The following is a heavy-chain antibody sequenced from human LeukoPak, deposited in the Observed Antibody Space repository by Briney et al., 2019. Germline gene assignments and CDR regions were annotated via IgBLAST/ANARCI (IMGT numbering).Heavy chain of an antibody. Sequence: GGSLRLSCAASGFTFSDYYMSWIRQAPGKGLKWVSYISSGSTYTNYADSVKGRFTISRDNAKNSLYLQMNSLRAEDTAVYYCARVEAGGYFDYWGQGTLVTVSS. V-gene: IGHV3-11*06. CDR2: ISSGSTYT. CDR1: GFTFSDYY. D-gene: IGHD3-16*01. J-gene: IGHJ4*02. CDR3: ARVEAGGYFDY.